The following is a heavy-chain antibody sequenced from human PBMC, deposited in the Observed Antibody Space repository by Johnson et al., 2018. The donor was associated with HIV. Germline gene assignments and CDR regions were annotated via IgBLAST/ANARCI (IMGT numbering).Heavy chain of an antibody. CDR1: GFTFSSYG. Sequence: QVQLVESGGGVVQPGGSPRLSCAASGFTFSSYGMHWVRQAPGQGLEWVAFIRYDGSNKYYADSVKGRFTIAREKSTNSWYLQMNSLRAGDTAVYYCARVRRGYSGYAHVLDVWGQGTMVTVSS. J-gene: IGHJ3*01. D-gene: IGHD1-26*01. V-gene: IGHV3-30*02. CDR3: ARVRRGYSGYAHVLDV. CDR2: IRYDGSNK.